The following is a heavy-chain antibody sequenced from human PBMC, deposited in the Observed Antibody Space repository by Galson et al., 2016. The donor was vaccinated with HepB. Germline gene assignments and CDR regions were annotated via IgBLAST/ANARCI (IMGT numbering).Heavy chain of an antibody. V-gene: IGHV1-69*13. CDR2: IIPIFGTA. J-gene: IGHJ6*02. CDR3: AGTYCGGDCFSYHYYGMDV. CDR1: GGTFSSYT. Sequence: SVKVSCKASGGTFSSYTISWVRQAPGQGLEWMGGIIPIFGTANGAPKFQGRVTITADESTSTAYVGLRYLRSEDMAIYYCAGTYCGGDCFSYHYYGMDVWGQGTAVTVSS. D-gene: IGHD2-21*02.